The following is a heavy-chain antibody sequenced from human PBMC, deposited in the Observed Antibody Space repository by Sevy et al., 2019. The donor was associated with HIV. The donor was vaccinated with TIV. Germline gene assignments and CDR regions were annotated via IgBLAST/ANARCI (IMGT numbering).Heavy chain of an antibody. D-gene: IGHD1-26*01. J-gene: IGHJ4*02. Sequence: GGSLRLSCAASGFTFSSYAMHWVRQAPGKGLEWVAVISYDGSNKYYADSVKGRFTISRDNSKNKLYLQMNSLRAEDTAVYYCARVLEWEPVDYWGQGTLVTVSS. CDR2: ISYDGSNK. CDR3: ARVLEWEPVDY. V-gene: IGHV3-30*04. CDR1: GFTFSSYA.